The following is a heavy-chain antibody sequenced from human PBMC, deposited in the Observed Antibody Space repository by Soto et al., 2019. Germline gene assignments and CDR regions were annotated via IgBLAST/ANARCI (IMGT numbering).Heavy chain of an antibody. D-gene: IGHD2-2*01. Sequence: SETLSLTCAVSGGSISSGGYSWSWIRQPPGKGLEWIGYMYHSGSTYYNPSLKSRVTISIDRSKNQFSLKLSSVTAADTAVYYWARVPAFWGKGFLVPVSS. J-gene: IGHJ4*02. V-gene: IGHV4-30-2*01. CDR3: ARVPAF. CDR1: GGSISSGGYS. CDR2: MYHSGST.